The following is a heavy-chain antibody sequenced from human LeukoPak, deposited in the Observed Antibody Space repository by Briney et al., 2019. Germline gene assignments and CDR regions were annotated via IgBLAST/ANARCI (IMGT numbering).Heavy chain of an antibody. CDR1: GGSFSGYY. CDR2: INHSGST. Sequence: PSETLSLTCAVYGGSFSGYYWSWIRQPPGKGLEWIGEINHSGSTNYNPSLKSRVTISVDTSKNQFSLKLSSVTAADTAVYYCARVPKIYTSGTYKARFDPWGQGTLVTVSS. V-gene: IGHV4-34*01. D-gene: IGHD3-10*01. CDR3: ARVPKIYTSGTYKARFDP. J-gene: IGHJ5*02.